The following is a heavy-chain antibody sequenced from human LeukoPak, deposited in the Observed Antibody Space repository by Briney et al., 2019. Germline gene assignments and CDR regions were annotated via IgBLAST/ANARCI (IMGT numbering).Heavy chain of an antibody. D-gene: IGHD3-22*01. J-gene: IGHJ3*01. CDR1: GGSISGTSYY. CDR2: IYYSGST. Sequence: KPSETLSLTCAVSGGSISGTSYYWAWIRQPPGKGLEWIGTIYYSGSTYHNPSLKSRVTMSVDTSRNQFSLKLSSVDAADTAVYYCAKAGVRYFDSSGLYAFDFWGQGTTVAVSS. V-gene: IGHV4-39*01. CDR3: AKAGVRYFDSSGLYAFDF.